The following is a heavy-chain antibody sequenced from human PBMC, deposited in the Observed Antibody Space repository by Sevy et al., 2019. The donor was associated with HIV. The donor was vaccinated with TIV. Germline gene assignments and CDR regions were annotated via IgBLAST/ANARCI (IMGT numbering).Heavy chain of an antibody. CDR2: ISAYNGNT. J-gene: IGHJ4*02. V-gene: IGHV1-18*01. Sequence: ASVKVSCKASGYTFTSYGISWVRQAPGQGLEWMGWISAYNGNTNYAQKLQVRVTMTTDTSTSTAYMELRSLRSDDTAEHYCARENVPKYDDYWSGDYYFDYWGEGTLVTVSS. CDR3: ARENVPKYDDYWSGDYYFDY. D-gene: IGHD3-3*01. CDR1: GYTFTSYG.